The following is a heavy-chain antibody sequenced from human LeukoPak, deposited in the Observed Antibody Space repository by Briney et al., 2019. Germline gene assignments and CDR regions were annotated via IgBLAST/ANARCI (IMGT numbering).Heavy chain of an antibody. CDR3: AKERYGEYYFDY. CDR1: GFTFSSYA. J-gene: IGHJ4*02. D-gene: IGHD4-17*01. Sequence: GGTLRLSCAVSGFTFSSYAMSWVPEAPGKGLEWGSAIIGSGGSTYYADSVKGRFTISRDNSKNTLYLQMNSLRAEDTAVYYCAKERYGEYYFDYWGQGTLVTVSS. CDR2: IIGSGGST. V-gene: IGHV3-23*01.